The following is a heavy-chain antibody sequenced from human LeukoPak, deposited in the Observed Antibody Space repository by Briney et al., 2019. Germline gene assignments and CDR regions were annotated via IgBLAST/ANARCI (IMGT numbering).Heavy chain of an antibody. D-gene: IGHD4-23*01. CDR3: AKDYGGNSVDDAFDI. Sequence: GGSLRLSCAASGFTFSSYSMNWVRQAPGKGLEWVSAISGSGGSTYYADSVKGRFTISRDNSKNTLYLQMNSLRAEDTAVYYCAKDYGGNSVDDAFDIWGQGTMVTVSS. V-gene: IGHV3-23*01. CDR2: ISGSGGST. CDR1: GFTFSSYS. J-gene: IGHJ3*02.